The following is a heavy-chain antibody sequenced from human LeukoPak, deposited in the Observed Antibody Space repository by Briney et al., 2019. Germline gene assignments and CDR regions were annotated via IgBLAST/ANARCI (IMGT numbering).Heavy chain of an antibody. J-gene: IGHJ4*02. V-gene: IGHV1-2*02. Sequence: GASVKVSCKASGYTFTGYYMHWVRQAPGQGLEWMGWINPNSGGTNYAQKFQGRVTMTRDTSISTAYMELSRLRSDDTAVYYCAKDWKGSNCDGDCLVYWGQGTVVTVSS. CDR1: GYTFTGYY. CDR2: INPNSGGT. D-gene: IGHD2-21*01. CDR3: AKDWKGSNCDGDCLVY.